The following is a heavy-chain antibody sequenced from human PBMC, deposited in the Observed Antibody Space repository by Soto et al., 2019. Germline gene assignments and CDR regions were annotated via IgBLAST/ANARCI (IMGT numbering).Heavy chain of an antibody. D-gene: IGHD5-18*01. CDR2: ISYDGSNK. CDR3: AKDVDTAMALGFDH. J-gene: IGHJ4*02. V-gene: IGHV3-30*18. CDR1: GFTFSSYG. Sequence: GGSLRLSCAASGFTFSSYGMHWVRQAPGKGLEWVAVISYDGSNKYYADSVKGRFTISRDNSKNTLYLQMNSLRAEDTAVYYCAKDVDTAMALGFDHWGQGTLVTVSS.